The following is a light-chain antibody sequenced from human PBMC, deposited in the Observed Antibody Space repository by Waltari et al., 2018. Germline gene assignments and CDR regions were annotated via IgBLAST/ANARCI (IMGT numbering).Light chain of an antibody. CDR1: SSDVGGYNY. CDR3: CSYAGTSTVV. J-gene: IGLJ2*01. V-gene: IGLV2-23*02. CDR2: DVS. Sequence: QSALTQPASVSGSPGQSITISCTGTSSDVGGYNYVSWYQQHPGKAPKFMIYDVSKRPPGVSNRFSGSKSGNTASLTISGLQAEDEADYYCCSYAGTSTVVFGGGTKLTVL.